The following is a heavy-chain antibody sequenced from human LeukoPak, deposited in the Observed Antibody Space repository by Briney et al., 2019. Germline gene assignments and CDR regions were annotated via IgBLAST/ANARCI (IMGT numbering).Heavy chain of an antibody. CDR2: IWYDGSNK. CDR1: GFTFSSYG. Sequence: PGGSLRLSCAASGFTFSSYGMHWVRQAPGKGLEWVAVIWYDGSNKYYADSVKGRFTISRDNSKNTLYLQMNSLRAEDTAVYYCARETNLRYYGGNRWVDFDYWGQGTLVTVSS. J-gene: IGHJ4*02. CDR3: ARETNLRYYGGNRWVDFDY. D-gene: IGHD4-23*01. V-gene: IGHV3-33*01.